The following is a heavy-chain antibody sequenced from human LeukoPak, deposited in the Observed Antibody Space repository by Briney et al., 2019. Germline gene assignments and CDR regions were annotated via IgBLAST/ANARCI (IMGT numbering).Heavy chain of an antibody. V-gene: IGHV1-18*01. J-gene: IGHJ3*02. CDR3: ARADILTADDAFDI. D-gene: IGHD3-9*01. CDR1: GYTFTSYG. Sequence: ASVKVSCKASGYTFTSYGISWVRQAPGQGLEWMGWISAYNGNTNYAQKLQGRVTMTTDTSTSTAYMELRSLRSDDTAVYYCARADILTADDAFDIWGQGTMVTVSS. CDR2: ISAYNGNT.